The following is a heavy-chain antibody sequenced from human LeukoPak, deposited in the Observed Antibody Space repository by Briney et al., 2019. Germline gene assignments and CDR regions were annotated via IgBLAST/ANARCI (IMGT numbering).Heavy chain of an antibody. CDR2: INPNSGGT. CDR3: ARDPNDYGDYSTQAQKDY. Sequence: ASVKVSCKASGYTFTGYYMHWVRQAPGQGLEWMGWINPNSGGTNCAQKFQGRVTMTRDTSISTAYMELSGLRSDDTAVYYCARDPNDYGDYSTQAQKDYWGQGTLVTVSS. J-gene: IGHJ4*02. V-gene: IGHV1-2*02. CDR1: GYTFTGYY. D-gene: IGHD4-17*01.